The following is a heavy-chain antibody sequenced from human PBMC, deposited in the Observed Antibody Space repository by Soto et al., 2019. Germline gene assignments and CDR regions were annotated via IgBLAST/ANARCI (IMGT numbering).Heavy chain of an antibody. D-gene: IGHD3-10*01. J-gene: IGHJ6*02. Sequence: GESLKISCKSSGYSFTGYWIGWVRQMPGKGLDWMGIIYPGDSDTRYSPSFQGQVTISADKSISTAYLQWSSLKASDTAMYYCARHRVTMIRGVYYYYGMDVWGPGTTVTVSS. CDR3: ARHRVTMIRGVYYYYGMDV. V-gene: IGHV5-51*01. CDR1: GYSFTGYW. CDR2: IYPGDSDT.